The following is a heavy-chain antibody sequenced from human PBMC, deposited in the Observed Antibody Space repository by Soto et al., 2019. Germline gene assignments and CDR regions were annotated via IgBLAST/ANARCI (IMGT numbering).Heavy chain of an antibody. J-gene: IGHJ1*01. CDR3: AKFTRNYDFWRGHSSH. Sequence: EVQLLESGGGLVQPGGSLRLSCAASGFTFSNNAMSWVRQAPGKGLEWVSAISGSGGSTYYADSVKGRFTISRDNSKNTLYLQMNSMRGEDTAVYYCAKFTRNYDFWRGHSSHWGQGTLVTVSS. CDR1: GFTFSNNA. D-gene: IGHD3-3*01. V-gene: IGHV3-23*01. CDR2: ISGSGGST.